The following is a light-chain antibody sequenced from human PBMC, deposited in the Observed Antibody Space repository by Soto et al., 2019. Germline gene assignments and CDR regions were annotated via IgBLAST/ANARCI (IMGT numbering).Light chain of an antibody. CDR2: ASN. CDR1: QTVSGS. V-gene: IGKV1-39*01. Sequence: DLQMTQSPSSLSASVGDRVTITCRASQTVSGSLNWYQQRPGKAPNLLIYASNSLQSGVPPRFSGSGSGTDFTLIISSLQPEDFATYYCQQTYSIPITFGQGTRLDIK. CDR3: QQTYSIPIT. J-gene: IGKJ5*01.